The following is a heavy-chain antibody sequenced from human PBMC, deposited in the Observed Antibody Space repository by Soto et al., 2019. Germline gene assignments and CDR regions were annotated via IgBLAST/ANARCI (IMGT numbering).Heavy chain of an antibody. CDR1: GLSFSSYS. V-gene: IGHV3-21*01. Sequence: GGSRTLYCAASGLSFSSYSMNWVRQTPGKGLEWVSSISSSSNYIYYADSVKGRFTISRDNAKNSLYLQMNSLRAEDTAVYYCASEQWAGGMDVWGQGTTVTVSS. D-gene: IGHD6-19*01. J-gene: IGHJ6*02. CDR2: ISSSSNYI. CDR3: ASEQWAGGMDV.